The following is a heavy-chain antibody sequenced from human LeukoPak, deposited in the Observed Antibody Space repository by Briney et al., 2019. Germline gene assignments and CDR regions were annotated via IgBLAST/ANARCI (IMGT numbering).Heavy chain of an antibody. V-gene: IGHV3-30*14. D-gene: IGHD3-10*01. J-gene: IGHJ6*03. CDR2: ISYDGSNK. CDR1: GFTFSSYD. CDR3: ARYKNYNYMDV. Sequence: GGSLRPSCAASGFTFSSYDMHWVRQAPGKGLEWVADISYDGSNKYYADSVKGRFTISRDNSKNTLYLQRNSLRAEDTAVYYCARYKNYNYMDVWGKGTTVTISS.